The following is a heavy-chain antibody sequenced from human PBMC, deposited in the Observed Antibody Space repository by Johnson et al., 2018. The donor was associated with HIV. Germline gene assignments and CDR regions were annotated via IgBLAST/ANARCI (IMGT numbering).Heavy chain of an antibody. Sequence: QVQLVESGGGLVRPGGSLRLSCAASGFTFSSYALHWVRQAPGKGLQWVAVISYDGSNKYYADSVKGRFTISRDNSKNTLHLQMNSLRAADTAVYYCAKSPSQLGSAFDIWGQGTMVTVSS. CDR1: GFTFSSYA. CDR3: AKSPSQLGSAFDI. CDR2: ISYDGSNK. V-gene: IGHV3-30-3*01. D-gene: IGHD2-2*01. J-gene: IGHJ3*02.